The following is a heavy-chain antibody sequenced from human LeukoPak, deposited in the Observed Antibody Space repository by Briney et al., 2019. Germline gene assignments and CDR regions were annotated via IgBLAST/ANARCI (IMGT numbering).Heavy chain of an antibody. CDR3: ARVFYGDYNWFDP. Sequence: ASVTVSCEASGYTFTSYGISWVRQAPGQGLEWMGWISAYNGDTNYAQILQGRVTMTTDTSTSTAYMELRSLRSDDTAVYYCARVFYGDYNWFDPWGQGTLVTVSS. J-gene: IGHJ5*02. D-gene: IGHD4-17*01. V-gene: IGHV1-18*01. CDR2: ISAYNGDT. CDR1: GYTFTSYG.